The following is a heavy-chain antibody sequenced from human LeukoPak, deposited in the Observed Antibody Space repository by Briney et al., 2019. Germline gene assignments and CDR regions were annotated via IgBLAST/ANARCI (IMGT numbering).Heavy chain of an antibody. V-gene: IGHV4-31*03. Sequence: SETLSLTCNVSGVSVSDGRYYWTWIRQHPGKGLEWIGYKYYSGSANYNPSLKSRLTISIDTSKNQFSLQLSSVTAADTATYYCATPYRSGISCLDVFNMWGQGTRVTVSS. J-gene: IGHJ3*02. D-gene: IGHD2-2*01. CDR1: GVSVSDGRYY. CDR3: ATPYRSGISCLDVFNM. CDR2: KYYSGSA.